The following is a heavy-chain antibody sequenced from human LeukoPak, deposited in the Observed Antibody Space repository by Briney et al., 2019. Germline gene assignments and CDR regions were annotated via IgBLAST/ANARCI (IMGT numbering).Heavy chain of an antibody. CDR1: GGSVSSYY. CDR2: IHNSGRT. J-gene: IGHJ4*02. Sequence: PSETLSLTCSVSGGSVSSYYWSWIRQSPGKGRKWIGYIHNSGRTNYNPSLKSRVTGFVDTSKNQVSLRLSSVTAADTAVYYCARHGTISSESYFDYWGQGALVTVSS. CDR3: ARHGTISSESYFDY. D-gene: IGHD1-14*01. V-gene: IGHV4-59*08.